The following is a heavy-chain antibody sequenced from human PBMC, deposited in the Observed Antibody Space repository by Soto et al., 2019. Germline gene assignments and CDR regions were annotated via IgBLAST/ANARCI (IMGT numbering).Heavy chain of an antibody. CDR2: ISAYKGNT. V-gene: IGHV1-18*01. CDR3: ARVSCSSTSCYADTRII. J-gene: IGHJ3*02. CDR1: GYTFTSYG. D-gene: IGHD2-2*01. Sequence: QVQLVQSGAEVKKPGASVKVSCKASGYTFTSYGISWLRQAPGQGLEWMGWISAYKGNTNYAQKLQGRVTKTTDTSTSTAYMGLRTLRSDETAVYYCARVSCSSTSCYADTRIIWGQGTMVTASS.